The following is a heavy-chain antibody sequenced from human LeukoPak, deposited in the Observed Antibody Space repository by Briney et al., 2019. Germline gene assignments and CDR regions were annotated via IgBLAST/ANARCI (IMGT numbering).Heavy chain of an antibody. J-gene: IGHJ5*02. CDR3: ARDWAIAARTNCFDP. CDR1: GYTFTGYY. Sequence: ASVKVSCKASGYTFTGYYMHWVRQAPGQGLEWMGWINPNSGGTNYAQKFQGRVTMTRDTSISTAYMELSRLRSDDTAVYYCARDWAIAARTNCFDPWGQGTLVTVSS. CDR2: INPNSGGT. D-gene: IGHD6-6*01. V-gene: IGHV1-2*02.